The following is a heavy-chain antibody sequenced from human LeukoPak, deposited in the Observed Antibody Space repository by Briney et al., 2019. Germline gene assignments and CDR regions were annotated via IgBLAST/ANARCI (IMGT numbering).Heavy chain of an antibody. CDR2: IYSGGST. CDR3: ARDGGWDCSGSSCYALVFDY. J-gene: IGHJ4*02. CDR1: GFTVSSNY. D-gene: IGHD2-2*01. Sequence: GGSLRLSCAASGFTVSSNYMSWVRQAPGKGLEWVSVIYSGGSTYYADSVKGRLTISRDNAKNSLYLQMNSLRVEDTAVYYCARDGGWDCSGSSCYALVFDYWGQGTLVTVSS. V-gene: IGHV3-66*01.